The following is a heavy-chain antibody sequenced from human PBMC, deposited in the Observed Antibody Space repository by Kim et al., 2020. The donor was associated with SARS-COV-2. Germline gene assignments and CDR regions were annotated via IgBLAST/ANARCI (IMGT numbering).Heavy chain of an antibody. V-gene: IGHV1-3*01. Sequence: ASVKVSCKASGYTFTSYAMHWVRQAPGQRLEWMGWINAGNGNTKYSQKFQGRVTITRDTSASTAYMELSSLRSEDTAVYYCARCEGTLPYYYYGMDVWGQGTTVTVSS. CDR2: INAGNGNT. D-gene: IGHD2-15*01. CDR1: GYTFTSYA. CDR3: ARCEGTLPYYYYGMDV. J-gene: IGHJ6*02.